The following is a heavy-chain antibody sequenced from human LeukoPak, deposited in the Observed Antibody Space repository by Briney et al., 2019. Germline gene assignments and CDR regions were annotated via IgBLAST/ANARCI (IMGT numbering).Heavy chain of an antibody. Sequence: GGSLRLSCAASGFIFMTYGMHWVRQAPGKGLEWVADISHDGSSQHYADSVMGRFTISRDNSKNTLYLQMNNLTPEDTAVYFCAEEARRYNTFAYMDVWGKGTTVTISS. CDR1: GFIFMTYG. D-gene: IGHD2/OR15-2a*01. V-gene: IGHV3-30*18. J-gene: IGHJ6*03. CDR2: ISHDGSSQ. CDR3: AEEARRYNTFAYMDV.